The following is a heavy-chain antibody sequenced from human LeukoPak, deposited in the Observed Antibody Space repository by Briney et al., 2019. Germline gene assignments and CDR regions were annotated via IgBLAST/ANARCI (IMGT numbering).Heavy chain of an antibody. CDR2: ISSSGIDM. Sequence: GGSLRLSCEASGFSFSYYNFNWVRQAPGKRLEWVSSISSSGIDMYYADSLKGRFTISRDNAKNSLYLHMSSHRVEDTAVYYCARDRSHDDAFDLWGQGTMVTVSS. V-gene: IGHV3-21*01. CDR3: ARDRSHDDAFDL. D-gene: IGHD3-16*01. J-gene: IGHJ3*01. CDR1: GFSFSYYN.